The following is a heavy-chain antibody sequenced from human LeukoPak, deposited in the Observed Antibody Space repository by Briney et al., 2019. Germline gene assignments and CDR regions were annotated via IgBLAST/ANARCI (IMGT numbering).Heavy chain of an antibody. J-gene: IGHJ4*02. V-gene: IGHV3-21*01. CDR2: ISSSSSYI. Sequence: GGSLRLSCAASAFTFISNSMDWVRQAPGKGLKWVLAISSSSSYIYHADPVKGRLPISRHNPKNSLYLQMHSLRAEDTAVYYCARGSSGWYFGGQGTLVTVSS. D-gene: IGHD6-19*01. CDR1: AFTFISNS. CDR3: ARGSSGWYF.